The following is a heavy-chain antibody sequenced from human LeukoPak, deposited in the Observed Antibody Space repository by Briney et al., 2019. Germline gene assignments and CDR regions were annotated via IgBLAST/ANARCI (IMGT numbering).Heavy chain of an antibody. CDR3: AAHLGYCSSTSCFSENWFDP. Sequence: SVKVSCKASGGTFSSYAISWVRQAPGQGLEWMGGIIPIFGTANYAQKFQGRVTITADESTSTAYMELSSLRSEDTAVYYCAAHLGYCSSTSCFSENWFDPWGQGTLVTVSS. D-gene: IGHD2-2*01. CDR1: GGTFSSYA. J-gene: IGHJ5*02. V-gene: IGHV1-69*13. CDR2: IIPIFGTA.